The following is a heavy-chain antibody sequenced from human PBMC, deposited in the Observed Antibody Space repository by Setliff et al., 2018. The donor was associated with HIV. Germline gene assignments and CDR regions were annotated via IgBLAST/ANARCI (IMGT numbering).Heavy chain of an antibody. Sequence: PGGSLRLSCAASGFTFSSYWMHWVRQVPGQGLVWVSRINVDGSSISYADSVKGRFTISRDNSKNTVYLQMNSLRAEDTAVYYCAKTSNTGYLFCSDYWGQGTLVTVSS. J-gene: IGHJ4*02. D-gene: IGHD3-9*01. V-gene: IGHV3-74*01. CDR3: AKTSNTGYLFCSDY. CDR1: GFTFSSYW. CDR2: INVDGSSI.